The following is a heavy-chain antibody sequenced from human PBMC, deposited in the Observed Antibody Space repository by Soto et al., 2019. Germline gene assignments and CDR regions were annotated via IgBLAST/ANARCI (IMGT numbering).Heavy chain of an antibody. CDR1: GSSFSNYW. V-gene: IGHV5-51*01. CDR2: IFHADSDT. CDR3: ASSVVVPSTMNYFDY. J-gene: IGHJ4*02. Sequence: GASLKISCKCSGSSFSNYWIAWVRQMPGKGQEWMGIIFHADSDTKYSPSFQGQVTISADKSISTAYLQWSSLKASDTAMYYCASSVVVPSTMNYFDYLGQGSLVTVSS. D-gene: IGHD2-15*01.